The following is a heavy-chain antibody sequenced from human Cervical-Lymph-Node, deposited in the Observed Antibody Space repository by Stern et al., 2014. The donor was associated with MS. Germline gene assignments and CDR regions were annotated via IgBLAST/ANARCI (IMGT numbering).Heavy chain of an antibody. D-gene: IGHD3-10*01. CDR3: SVGELTPEAV. CDR1: GGTFSSYA. CDR2: IIPMFGTA. J-gene: IGHJ6*02. V-gene: IGHV1-69*01. Sequence: QVQLVQSGAEVKTPGSSVRVSCKASGGTFSSYAISWVRQAPGQGLEWMGGIIPMFGTANYAQKFQGRVTITADDSTTTAYMEVSSLRSEDTAVYASSVGELTPEAVWGQGTTVTVFS.